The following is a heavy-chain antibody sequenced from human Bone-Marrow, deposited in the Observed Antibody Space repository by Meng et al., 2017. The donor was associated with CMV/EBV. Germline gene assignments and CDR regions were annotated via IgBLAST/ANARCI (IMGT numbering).Heavy chain of an antibody. Sequence: SVKDSCKASGGTFSSYAISWVRQAPGQGLEWMGGIIPIFGTANYAQKFQGRVTITTDESTSTAYMELSSLRSEDTAVYYCARDVKLAVPALDYWGQGTLVTVSS. V-gene: IGHV1-69*05. D-gene: IGHD6-19*01. CDR2: IIPIFGTA. CDR1: GGTFSSYA. CDR3: ARDVKLAVPALDY. J-gene: IGHJ4*02.